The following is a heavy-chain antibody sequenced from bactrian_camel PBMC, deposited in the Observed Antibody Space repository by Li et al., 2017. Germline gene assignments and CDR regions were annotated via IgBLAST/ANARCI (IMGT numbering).Heavy chain of an antibody. Sequence: HVQLVESGGGSVQAGGSLRLSCAASGYSSNTFCMGWFRRVPGKEREGIAAIDNAGSATYTYAVQGRFAISKDSAKNTLYLQMNNLKVEDTAMYYCASRYDCYDGSWWKVVEPNYWGQGTQVTVS. V-gene: IGHV3S53*01. CDR1: GYSSNTFC. J-gene: IGHJ4*01. D-gene: IGHD4*01. CDR3: ASRYDCYDGSWWKVVEPNY. CDR2: IDNAGSA.